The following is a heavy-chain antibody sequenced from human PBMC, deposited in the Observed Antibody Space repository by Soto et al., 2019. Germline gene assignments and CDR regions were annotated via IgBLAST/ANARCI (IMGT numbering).Heavy chain of an antibody. CDR1: GYTFTGHY. J-gene: IGHJ4*02. Sequence: QVQLVQSGAEVKKPGASVKVSCKASGYTFTGHYILWVRQAPGQELEWMGWVNPISGGTIYAQKFLGWVTMTMDTSTSTAYLELRSLTSDATAVYYCARAKNFGSGELDYWGQGTLVTVSS. V-gene: IGHV1-2*04. CDR2: VNPISGGT. CDR3: ARAKNFGSGELDY. D-gene: IGHD3-10*01.